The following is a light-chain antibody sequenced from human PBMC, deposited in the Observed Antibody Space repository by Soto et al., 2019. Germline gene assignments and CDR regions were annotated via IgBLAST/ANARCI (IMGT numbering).Light chain of an antibody. J-gene: IGKJ5*01. CDR1: QSFSSTY. CDR3: QQYGSSPIT. Sequence: DIVMTQSPLSLPVTPGEPSTLSCISSQSFSSTYLAWYQQKPGQAPRLLVYGASSRATGIPDRFSGFGSGTDFTLTISRREPEDFAVYFCQQYGSSPITFGQGTRLEI. V-gene: IGKV3-20*01. CDR2: GAS.